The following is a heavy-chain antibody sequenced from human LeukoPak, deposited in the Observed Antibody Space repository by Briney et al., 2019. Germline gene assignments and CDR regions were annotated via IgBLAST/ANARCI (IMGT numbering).Heavy chain of an antibody. CDR1: GFTFRNYA. CDR2: ISGSGDVT. V-gene: IGHV3-23*01. CDR3: AKDPRGMIVAVRAFDI. D-gene: IGHD3-22*01. Sequence: AGGSLRLSCVASGFTFRNYAMTWVRQAPGKGLERVSTISGSGDVTSYADSVKGRFTISRDNSKNMLYLQMNSLRAEDTAVYYCAKDPRGMIVAVRAFDIWGQGTMVTVSS. J-gene: IGHJ3*02.